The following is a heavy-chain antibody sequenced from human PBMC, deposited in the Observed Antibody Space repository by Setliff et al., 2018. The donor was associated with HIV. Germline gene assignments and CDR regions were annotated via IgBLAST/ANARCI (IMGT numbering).Heavy chain of an antibody. Sequence: SVKVSCKASGGTFSDSAINWVRQAPGQGLEWMGRIIPVFGTANYAPKFPDRVTITADKSTSTAYLELSSQRSDDTAVYYCAKEVATTYYYRYMDVWGTG. CDR1: GGTFSDSA. D-gene: IGHD5-12*01. J-gene: IGHJ6*03. CDR2: IIPVFGTA. V-gene: IGHV1-69*06. CDR3: AKEVATTYYYRYMDV.